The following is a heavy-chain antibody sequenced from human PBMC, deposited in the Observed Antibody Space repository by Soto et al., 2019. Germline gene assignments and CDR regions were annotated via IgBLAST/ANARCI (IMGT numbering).Heavy chain of an antibody. J-gene: IGHJ4*02. CDR2: ISGSGGST. V-gene: IGHV3-23*01. CDR1: GFTFSSYA. Sequence: PGGSLRLSCAASGFTFSSYAMSWVRQAPGKGLEWVSAISGSGGSTYYADPVKGRFTISRDNSKNTLYLQMNSLRAGDTAVYYCAKPFRGYSYGYLDYWGQGTLVTVSS. CDR3: AKPFRGYSYGYLDY. D-gene: IGHD5-18*01.